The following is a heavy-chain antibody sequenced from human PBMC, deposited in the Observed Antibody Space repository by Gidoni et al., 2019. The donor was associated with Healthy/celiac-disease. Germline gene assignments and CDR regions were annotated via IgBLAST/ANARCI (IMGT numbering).Heavy chain of an antibody. CDR3: AREGPDSSSWFYGMDV. J-gene: IGHJ6*02. CDR2: IIPILGIA. D-gene: IGHD6-13*01. CDR1: GGTFSSYT. Sequence: QVQLVQSGAEVKKPGSSVKVSCKASGGTFSSYTISWVRQAPGQGLEWMGRIIPILGIANYAQKFQGRVMITADKSTSTAYMELSSLRSEDTAVYYCAREGPDSSSWFYGMDVWGQGTTVTVSS. V-gene: IGHV1-69*08.